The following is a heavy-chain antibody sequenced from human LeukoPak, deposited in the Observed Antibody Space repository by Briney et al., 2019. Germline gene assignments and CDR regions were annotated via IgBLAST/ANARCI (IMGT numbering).Heavy chain of an antibody. D-gene: IGHD6-13*01. CDR3: ARGLKLFQQPPLGY. Sequence: ASVKVSCKASGYTFTGYYLHWVRQATGQGLEWMGWMNPNSGNTGYAQKFQGRVTMTRNTSISTAYMELSSLRSEDTAVYYCARGLKLFQQPPLGYWGQGTLVTVSS. CDR2: MNPNSGNT. V-gene: IGHV1-8*02. J-gene: IGHJ4*02. CDR1: GYTFTGYY.